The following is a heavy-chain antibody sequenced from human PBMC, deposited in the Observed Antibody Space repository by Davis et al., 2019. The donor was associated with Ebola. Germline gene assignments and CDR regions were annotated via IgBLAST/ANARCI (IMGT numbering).Heavy chain of an antibody. CDR3: TREDWNSKNFDY. CDR1: GFSFRSYG. CDR2: ISSSSYYI. V-gene: IGHV3-21*01. J-gene: IGHJ4*02. Sequence: GGSLRLSCVASGFSFRSYGMSWVRQAPGKGLEWVSSISSSSYYIDYVDSVKGRFTISRDNAKNSLYLQMNSLSAEDTAVYYCTREDWNSKNFDYWGQGTLVTVSP. D-gene: IGHD1-1*01.